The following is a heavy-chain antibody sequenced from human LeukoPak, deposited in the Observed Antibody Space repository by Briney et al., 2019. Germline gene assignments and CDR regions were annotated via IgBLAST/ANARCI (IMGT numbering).Heavy chain of an antibody. Sequence: GGSLRLSCAASGFTFSNYWVHWVRQAPGKGLVWVSRINPDGSTINYADSVKGRFTISRDNSQSTLYLQMNSLRAEDTAVYYCARARNNYDSSGFSALDYWGQGTLVTVSS. CDR1: GFTFSNYW. J-gene: IGHJ4*02. CDR2: INPDGSTI. CDR3: ARARNNYDSSGFSALDY. V-gene: IGHV3-74*01. D-gene: IGHD3-22*01.